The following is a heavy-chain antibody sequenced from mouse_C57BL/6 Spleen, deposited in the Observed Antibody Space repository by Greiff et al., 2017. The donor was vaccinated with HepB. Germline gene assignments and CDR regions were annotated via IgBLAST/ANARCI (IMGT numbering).Heavy chain of an antibody. V-gene: IGHV1-80*01. CDR3: ARGWDWYFDV. CDR2: IYPGDGDT. CDR1: GYAFSSYW. Sequence: VQLQQSGAELVKPGASVKISCKASGYAFSSYWMNWVKQRPGKGLEWIGQIYPGDGDTNYNGKFKGKATLTADKYSSTAYMQISSLTSEDSAVYFCARGWDWYFDVWGTGTTVTVSS. D-gene: IGHD3-3*01. J-gene: IGHJ1*03.